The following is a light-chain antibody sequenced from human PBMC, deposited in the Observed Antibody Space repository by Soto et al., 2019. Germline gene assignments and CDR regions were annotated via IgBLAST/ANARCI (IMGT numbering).Light chain of an antibody. CDR1: QSVSSSY. V-gene: IGKV3-20*01. CDR2: GAS. Sequence: EIVLTQSPGTLYLSPGERATLSCRASQSVSSSYLAWYQQKPGQAPRLLIYGASRRATGIPDRFSGSGSGTDFTLTISRLEPEDFAVYYCHQYGSSPWTFCQGTKVEIK. CDR3: HQYGSSPWT. J-gene: IGKJ1*01.